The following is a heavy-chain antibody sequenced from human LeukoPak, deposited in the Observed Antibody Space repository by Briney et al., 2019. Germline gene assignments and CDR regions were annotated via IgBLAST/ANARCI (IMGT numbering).Heavy chain of an antibody. CDR2: IYYSGST. D-gene: IGHD2-21*02. Sequence: TSETLSLTCTVSGGSISSYYWSWIRQPPGKGLEWIGYIYYSGSTNYNPSLKSRVTISVDTSKNQFSLKLSSVTAADTAVYYCARIPCGGDCYSSYWYFDLWGRGTLVTVSS. CDR3: ARIPCGGDCYSSYWYFDL. V-gene: IGHV4-59*01. J-gene: IGHJ2*01. CDR1: GGSISSYY.